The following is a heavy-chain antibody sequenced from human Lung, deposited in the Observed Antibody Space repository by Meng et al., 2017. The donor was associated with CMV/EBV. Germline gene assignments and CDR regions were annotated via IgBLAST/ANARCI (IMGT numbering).Heavy chain of an antibody. V-gene: IGHV1-18*01. CDR2: ISAYNHNT. D-gene: IGHD3-3*01. CDR3: ARDGAPHYDFWTDYFHSFFHP. J-gene: IGHJ5*02. Sequence: ASVKVSCKASGYTFTSYGINWVRQAPGQGPEWMGWISAYNHNTNYAQNFQGRVTMTTDTSTSTAYMELRSLKSDDTAVYFCARDGAPHYDFWTDYFHSFFHPXGQGXPVTVSS. CDR1: GYTFTSYG.